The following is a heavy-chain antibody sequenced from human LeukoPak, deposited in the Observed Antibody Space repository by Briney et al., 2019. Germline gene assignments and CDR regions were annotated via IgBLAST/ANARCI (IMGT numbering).Heavy chain of an antibody. Sequence: SETLSLTCTVSGGSISSSSYYWGWIRQPPGKGLEWIGSIYYSGSTYYNPSLKSRVTISVDTSKNQFSLKLSSVTAADTAVYYCARDVYDYVGGGYRYFDYWGQGTLVTVSS. CDR2: IYYSGST. CDR3: ARDVYDYVGGGYRYFDY. V-gene: IGHV4-39*07. D-gene: IGHD3-16*02. CDR1: GGSISSSSYY. J-gene: IGHJ4*02.